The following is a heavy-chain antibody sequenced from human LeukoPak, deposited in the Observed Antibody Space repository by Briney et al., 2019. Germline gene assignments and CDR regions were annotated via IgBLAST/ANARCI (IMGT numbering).Heavy chain of an antibody. Sequence: GGSLRLSCAASGFTFSSYAMSWVRQAPGKGLEWVSAISGSGGSTYYADSVKGRFTISRDNSKNTLYLQMNSLRAEDTAVYYCAKDFEGHGDYGGAFDIWGQGIMVTVSS. CDR2: ISGSGGST. CDR3: AKDFEGHGDYGGAFDI. D-gene: IGHD4-23*01. J-gene: IGHJ3*02. CDR1: GFTFSSYA. V-gene: IGHV3-23*01.